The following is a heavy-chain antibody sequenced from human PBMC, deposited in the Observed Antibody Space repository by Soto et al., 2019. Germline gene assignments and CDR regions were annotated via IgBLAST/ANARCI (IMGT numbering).Heavy chain of an antibody. D-gene: IGHD1-1*01. CDR1: GFILSSYF. Sequence: EVQLLESGGGMVQPGGSLRLSCVASGFILSSYFMTWVRQAPGKGLEWVSAISNSGGSTYYADSVKGRFTISRDNSHNTLYLQMNNLRAEDTARYYCAKDLEKWLVQLGGLDTWGQGAQVTVSS. J-gene: IGHJ5*02. V-gene: IGHV3-23*01. CDR3: AKDLEKWLVQLGGLDT. CDR2: ISNSGGST.